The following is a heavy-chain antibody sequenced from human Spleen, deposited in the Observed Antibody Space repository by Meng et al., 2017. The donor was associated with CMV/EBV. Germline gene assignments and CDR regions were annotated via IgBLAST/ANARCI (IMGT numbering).Heavy chain of an antibody. D-gene: IGHD3-9*01. V-gene: IGHV1-8*01. Sequence: ASVKVSCKAPGYTFTSYDINWVRQATGQGLEWMGWMNPNSGNTGYAQKFQGRVTMTRNTSISTAYMELSSLRSEDTAVYYCASNAGLRYFDWLPEHLYYYGMDVWGQGTTVTVSS. CDR3: ASNAGLRYFDWLPEHLYYYGMDV. CDR1: GYTFTSYD. CDR2: MNPNSGNT. J-gene: IGHJ6*02.